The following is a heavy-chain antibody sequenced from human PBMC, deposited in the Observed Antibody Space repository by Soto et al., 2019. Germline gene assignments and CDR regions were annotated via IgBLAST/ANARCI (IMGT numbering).Heavy chain of an antibody. CDR1: GGSISSYY. Sequence: PSETLSLTGTVAGGSISSYYGSWIRQPPGKGLEWIGYIYYSGSTNYNPSLKSRVTISVDTSKNQFSLKLSSVTAADTAVYYCARDQVPAALLGWVDPWGQGTLVTLSS. CDR2: IYYSGST. D-gene: IGHD2-2*01. V-gene: IGHV4-59*01. CDR3: ARDQVPAALLGWVDP. J-gene: IGHJ5*02.